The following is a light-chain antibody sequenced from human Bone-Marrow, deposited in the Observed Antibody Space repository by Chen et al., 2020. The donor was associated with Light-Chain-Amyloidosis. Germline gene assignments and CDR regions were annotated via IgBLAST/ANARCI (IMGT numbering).Light chain of an antibody. J-gene: IGLJ2*01. V-gene: IGLV2-8*01. CDR3: CSTAGRSTLV. Sequence: QSALTQPPSASGSPGQSVTISCTGTSSDVGGYNYVSWYQQHPGKAPKLMIYEVSKRPSGVPDRFSGSKSGNTASLTISGLQAADEADYYCCSTAGRSTLVFGGGTTLTVL. CDR1: SSDVGGYNY. CDR2: EVS.